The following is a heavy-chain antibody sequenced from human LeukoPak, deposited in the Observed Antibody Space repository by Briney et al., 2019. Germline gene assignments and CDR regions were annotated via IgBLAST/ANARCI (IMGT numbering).Heavy chain of an antibody. Sequence: ASVKVSCKASGYTFTSYAMHWVRQAPGQRPEWMGWINPGNGNTKYSQELQGRVTITRDTSASTAYMELSSLRSEDMAVYFCVRDRDSSGWLFDYWGQGTLVTVSS. J-gene: IGHJ4*02. D-gene: IGHD6-13*01. CDR2: INPGNGNT. CDR3: VRDRDSSGWLFDY. CDR1: GYTFTSYA. V-gene: IGHV1-3*03.